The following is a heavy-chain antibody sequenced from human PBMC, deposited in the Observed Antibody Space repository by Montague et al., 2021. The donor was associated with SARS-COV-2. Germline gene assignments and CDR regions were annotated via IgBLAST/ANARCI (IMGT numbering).Heavy chain of an antibody. Sequence: SETLSLTCTVSGGSVNSGGYYWSWIRQPPGKGLEWIGNIYYSGTTNYNPSLKSRVTKSVDTSKNQFSLKLSSVTAADTAVYYCARGAPTITMIVVVFTGAGWYFDLWGRGTLVTVSS. CDR3: ARGAPTITMIVVVFTGAGWYFDL. D-gene: IGHD3-22*01. CDR2: IYYSGTT. CDR1: GGSVNSGGYY. J-gene: IGHJ2*01. V-gene: IGHV4-61*08.